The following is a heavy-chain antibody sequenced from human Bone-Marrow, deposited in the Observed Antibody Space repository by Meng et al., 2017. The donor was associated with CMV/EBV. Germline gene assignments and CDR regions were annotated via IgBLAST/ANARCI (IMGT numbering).Heavy chain of an antibody. CDR3: VRDLMNVYAFWSGYSIGGGFDY. D-gene: IGHD3-3*01. CDR2: LTSSSYI. Sequence: GGSLRLSCAASGFTFSSFTMNWVRQAPGKGLEWVSSLTSSSYIYYAESVKGRFIISRDNAKNSLFLQMNSLRAEETAVYYCVRDLMNVYAFWSGYSIGGGFDYWGPGTLVTVSS. CDR1: GFTFSSFT. J-gene: IGHJ4*01. V-gene: IGHV3-21*01.